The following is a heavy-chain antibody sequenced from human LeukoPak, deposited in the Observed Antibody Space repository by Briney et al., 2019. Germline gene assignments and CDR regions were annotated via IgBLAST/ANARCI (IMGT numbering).Heavy chain of an antibody. V-gene: IGHV4-30-4*01. Sequence: SETLSLTCTVSGGTISSGDYYWSWIRQPPGKGLEWIGYIYYSGSTYYNPSLKSRVTISVDTSKNQFSLKLSSVTAADTAVYYCARDLQGYGFDPWGQGTLVTVSS. CDR3: ARDLQGYGFDP. CDR1: GGTISSGDYY. CDR2: IYYSGST. D-gene: IGHD1-1*01. J-gene: IGHJ5*02.